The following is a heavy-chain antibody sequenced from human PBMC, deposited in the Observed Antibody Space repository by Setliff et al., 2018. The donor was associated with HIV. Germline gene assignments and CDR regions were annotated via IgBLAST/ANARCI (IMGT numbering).Heavy chain of an antibody. D-gene: IGHD3-3*01. CDR2: VRHDGGDK. CDR1: GFTFSSYG. J-gene: IGHJ4*02. V-gene: IGHV3-30*02. Sequence: GGSLRLSCAASGFTFSSYGMHWVRQAPGKGLECVTFVRHDGGDKYYADSVKGRFTVSKDNSKKTLYLQMNSLRVEDTAVYYCGRVSGTWPAYYFDPWGQGTLVTVSS. CDR3: GRVSGTWPAYYFDP.